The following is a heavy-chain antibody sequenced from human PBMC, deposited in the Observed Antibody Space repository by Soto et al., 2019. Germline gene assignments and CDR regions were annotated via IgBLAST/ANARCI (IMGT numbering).Heavy chain of an antibody. Sequence: ASVKVSCKASGYTFTSYGISWVRQAPGQGLEWMGWISAYNGNTNYAQKLQGRVTMTTDTSTSTAYMELRSLRSDDTAVYYCARDLGYSSGYYYYGMDVWRQGTTVTVSS. CDR2: ISAYNGNT. CDR1: GYTFTSYG. V-gene: IGHV1-18*04. J-gene: IGHJ6*02. CDR3: ARDLGYSSGYYYYGMDV. D-gene: IGHD6-19*01.